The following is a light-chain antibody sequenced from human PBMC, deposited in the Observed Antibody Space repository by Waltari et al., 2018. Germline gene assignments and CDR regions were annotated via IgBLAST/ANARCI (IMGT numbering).Light chain of an antibody. CDR1: QTIHKF. CDR3: RPSYSTPYT. Sequence: IHITQPPSPLYPPVGDRAPIPCRASQTIHKFLNWYQQQPGKAPKLLIYAASNLQGGVPSWFSGSGSGTEFALAICSLQPADCATYCCRPSYSTPYTFGPGTKVKIK. J-gene: IGKJ2*01. V-gene: IGKV1-39*01. CDR2: AAS.